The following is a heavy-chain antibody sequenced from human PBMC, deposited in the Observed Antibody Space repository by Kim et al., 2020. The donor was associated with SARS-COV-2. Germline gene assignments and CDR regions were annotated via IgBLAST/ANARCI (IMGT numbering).Heavy chain of an antibody. Sequence: PSLKSRVTISVDTSKNPFSLKLRSVTAADTAVYYCARAPITMIVVVKAFDIWGQGTMVTVSS. V-gene: IGHV4-31*02. J-gene: IGHJ3*02. CDR3: ARAPITMIVVVKAFDI. D-gene: IGHD3-22*01.